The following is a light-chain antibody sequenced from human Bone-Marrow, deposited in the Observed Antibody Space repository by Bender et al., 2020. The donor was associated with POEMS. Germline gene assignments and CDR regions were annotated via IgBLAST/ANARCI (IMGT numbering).Light chain of an antibody. CDR2: RNN. Sequence: QSVVTQPPSASGTPGQRVTISCSGSRSNVGGDYVSWYQQLPGTAPKLVIYRNNQRPLGVPDRFSGSKSGTSASLAISGLRSEDEADYYCASWDDSLSGWVFGGGTKLTVL. CDR3: ASWDDSLSGWV. J-gene: IGLJ3*02. CDR1: RSNVGGDY. V-gene: IGLV1-47*01.